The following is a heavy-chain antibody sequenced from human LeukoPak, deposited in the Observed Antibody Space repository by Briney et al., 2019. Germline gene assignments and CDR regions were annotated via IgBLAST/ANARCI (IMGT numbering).Heavy chain of an antibody. V-gene: IGHV3-23*01. CDR2: ISNSADRT. J-gene: IGHJ4*02. Sequence: GGSLRLSCAASGFTFSSFGMSWVCQVPGKGLEWVSGISNSADRTYYADHVRGRFTISRDNSKNTVALQMNSLTVEDSAVYYCAKGTSTMANRPADNWGQGTLVTVSS. D-gene: IGHD5/OR15-5a*01. CDR1: GFTFSSFG. CDR3: AKGTSTMANRPADN.